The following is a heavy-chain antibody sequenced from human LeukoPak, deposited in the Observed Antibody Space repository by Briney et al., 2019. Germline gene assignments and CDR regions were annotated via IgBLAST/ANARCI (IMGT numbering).Heavy chain of an antibody. CDR1: GGSISSYY. CDR3: ARQGGSYLDY. Sequence: SATLSLTGAVTGGSISSYYWSWIRRPAGKGLEGIGRIYTSGSTNYNPSLKSRVTMSVDTSKNQFSLKLSSVTAADTAVYYCARQGGSYLDYWGQGTLVTVSS. J-gene: IGHJ4*02. V-gene: IGHV4-4*07. D-gene: IGHD1-26*01. CDR2: IYTSGST.